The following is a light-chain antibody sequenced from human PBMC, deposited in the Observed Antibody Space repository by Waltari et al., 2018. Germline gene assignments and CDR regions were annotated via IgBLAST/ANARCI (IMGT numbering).Light chain of an antibody. J-gene: IGKJ1*01. CDR3: QQYNNWPPMT. Sequence: EIVMTQSPATLSVSPGERATLPCRASQRVSSNFAWYQQKPGQAPRLLIYGASTRATGIPARFSGSGSGTEFTLTISSLQSEDFAVYYCQQYNNWPPMTFGQGTKVEIK. CDR2: GAS. CDR1: QRVSSN. V-gene: IGKV3-15*01.